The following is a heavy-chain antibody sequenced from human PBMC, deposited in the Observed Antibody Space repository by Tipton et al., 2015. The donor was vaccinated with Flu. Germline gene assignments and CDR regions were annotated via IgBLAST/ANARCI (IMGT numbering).Heavy chain of an antibody. CDR1: GFTFSSYW. J-gene: IGHJ4*02. Sequence: SLRLSCAASGFTFSSYWMHWVRQAPGKGLEWVANIKQDGNEKYYVDSVKGRFTISRDNSKSTLYLQMNSLRAEDTAVYYCARETGEYYFDYWGQGTLVTVSS. D-gene: IGHD7-27*01. CDR2: IKQDGNEK. CDR3: ARETGEYYFDY. V-gene: IGHV3-7*01.